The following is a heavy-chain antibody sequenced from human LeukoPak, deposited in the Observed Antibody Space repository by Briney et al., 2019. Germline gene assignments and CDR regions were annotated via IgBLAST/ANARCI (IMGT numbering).Heavy chain of an antibody. CDR1: GFTLRSYS. CDR3: ARGDWGYCSSTSCRSPFDY. CDR2: INSDGSST. Sequence: GGSLRLSCAASGFTLRSYSMNWVRQAPGKGLVWVSRINSDGSSTSYADSVKGRFTMSRDNAKNTLYLQMNSLRAEDTAVYYCARGDWGYCSSTSCRSPFDYWGQGTLVTVSS. D-gene: IGHD2-2*01. V-gene: IGHV3-74*01. J-gene: IGHJ4*02.